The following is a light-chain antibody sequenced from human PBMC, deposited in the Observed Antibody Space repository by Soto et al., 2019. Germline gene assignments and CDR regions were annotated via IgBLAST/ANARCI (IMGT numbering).Light chain of an antibody. V-gene: IGKV3-15*01. Sequence: VMTQSPAILSVSPGERVTLSCRASQSVMNSLAWYQQRPGQAPRLLIHGASTRATGIPARFSGSGSGTEFTLTISSLQSEDIATYYCQQYDNLPSFGGGTKVEIK. CDR3: QQYDNLPS. CDR2: GAS. CDR1: QSVMNS. J-gene: IGKJ4*01.